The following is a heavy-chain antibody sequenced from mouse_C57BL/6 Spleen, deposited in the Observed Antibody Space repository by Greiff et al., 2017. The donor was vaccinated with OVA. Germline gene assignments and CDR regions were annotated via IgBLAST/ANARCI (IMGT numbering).Heavy chain of an antibody. CDR1: GYTFTSYW. J-gene: IGHJ2*01. D-gene: IGHD1-1*01. CDR2: IYPGSGST. V-gene: IGHV1-55*01. Sequence: QVQLQQPGAELVKPGASVKMSCKASGYTFTSYWITWVKQRPGQGLEWIGDIYPGSGSTNYNEKFKSKATLTVDTSSSTAYMQLSSLTSEDSAVYYCARNSNIYYYGSSQYYFDYWGQGTTLTVSS. CDR3: ARNSNIYYYGSSQYYFDY.